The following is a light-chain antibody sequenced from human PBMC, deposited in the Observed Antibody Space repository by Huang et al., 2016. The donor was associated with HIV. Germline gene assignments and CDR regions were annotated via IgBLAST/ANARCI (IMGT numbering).Light chain of an antibody. CDR1: QSVSSN. V-gene: IGKV3-15*01. Sequence: EIVMTQSPATLSVSPGESATLSCRASQSVSSNLAWYQQKPGQAPRLLIYCASTRCTGIPARVSGSGSGTEFTLTISSLHSEDFAVYYCHQYNNWPPGYTFGRGPIWRSN. J-gene: IGKJ2*01. CDR2: CAS. CDR3: HQYNNWPPGYT.